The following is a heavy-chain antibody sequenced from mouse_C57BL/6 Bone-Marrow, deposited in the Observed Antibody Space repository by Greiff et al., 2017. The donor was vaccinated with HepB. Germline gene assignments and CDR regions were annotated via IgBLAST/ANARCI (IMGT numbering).Heavy chain of an antibody. CDR3: ARPSYDYGGAWFAY. D-gene: IGHD2-4*01. J-gene: IGHJ3*01. CDR2: IYPRDGST. V-gene: IGHV1-85*01. Sequence: VQWVESGPELVKPGASVKLSCKASGYTFTSYDINWVKQRPGQGLEWIGWIYPRDGSTKYNEKFKGKATLTVDTSSSTAYMELHSLTSEDSAVYFCARPSYDYGGAWFAYWGQGTLVTVSA. CDR1: GYTFTSYD.